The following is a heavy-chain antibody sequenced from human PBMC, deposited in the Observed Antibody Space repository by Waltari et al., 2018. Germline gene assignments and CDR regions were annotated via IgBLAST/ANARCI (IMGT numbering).Heavy chain of an antibody. J-gene: IGHJ4*02. Sequence: EVQLVESGGGLVKPGGSLRLSCAASGFTFSNAWMSWVRQAPGKGLEWVSNIGGYTGNIHYADSVKGRFTTSRDTDRNARDLQMNNLRAEDTAVYYCVRDSAWAFDQWGQGTLVTVSS. V-gene: IGHV3-48*01. CDR1: GFTFSNAW. CDR2: IGGYTGNI. CDR3: VRDSAWAFDQ. D-gene: IGHD7-27*01.